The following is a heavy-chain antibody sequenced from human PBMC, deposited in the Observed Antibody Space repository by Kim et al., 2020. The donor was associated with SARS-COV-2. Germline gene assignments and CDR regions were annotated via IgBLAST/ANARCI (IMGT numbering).Heavy chain of an antibody. V-gene: IGHV3-7*03. CDR1: GLTLSQFW. D-gene: IGHD2-21*01. CDR2: ISGDGSET. J-gene: IGHJ4*02. CDR3: ATCEAPGTCGN. Sequence: GGSLRLSCAGSGLTLSQFWMSWVRQVPGKGLEWVAMISGDGSETYHVDSVKGRFTISRDNAKNSLYLQMNSLRAEDTGVYYCATCEAPGTCGNWGQGTLVTVSS.